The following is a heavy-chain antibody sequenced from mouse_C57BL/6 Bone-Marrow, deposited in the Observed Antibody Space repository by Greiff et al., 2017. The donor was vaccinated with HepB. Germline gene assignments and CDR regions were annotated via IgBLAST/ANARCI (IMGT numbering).Heavy chain of an antibody. J-gene: IGHJ2*01. CDR2: ISNGGGST. V-gene: IGHV5-12*01. D-gene: IGHD2-4*01. Sequence: DVQLVESGGGLVQPGGSLKLSCAASGFTFSDYYMYWVRQTPEKRLEWVAYISNGGGSTYYPDTVKGRFTISRDNAKNTLYLQMSRLKSEDTAMYYCARHDDYDGDYWGQGTTLTVSS. CDR1: GFTFSDYY. CDR3: ARHDDYDGDY.